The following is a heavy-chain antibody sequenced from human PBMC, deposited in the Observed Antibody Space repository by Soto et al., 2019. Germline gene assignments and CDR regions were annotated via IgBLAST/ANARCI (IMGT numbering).Heavy chain of an antibody. CDR1: GFTFSSYW. D-gene: IGHD3-22*01. CDR3: ARDSSGYYHPYYYGMDV. Sequence: GGSLRLSCAASGFTFSSYWMHWVRQAPGKGLVWVSRINSDGSSTSYADSVKGRFTISRDNAKNTLYLQMNSLRAEDTAVYYCARDSSGYYHPYYYGMDVWGQGTTVTVSS. V-gene: IGHV3-74*01. CDR2: INSDGSST. J-gene: IGHJ6*02.